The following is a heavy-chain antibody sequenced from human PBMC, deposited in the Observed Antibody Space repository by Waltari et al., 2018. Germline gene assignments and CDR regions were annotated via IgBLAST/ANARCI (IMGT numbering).Heavy chain of an antibody. Sequence: EVQLLESGGGLVQPGGSLRLSCTASGFTFSSYAMSWVRQAPGKGLGWVSAISGSGGSTYYADSVKGRFTISRDNPKNTLYLQMNSLRAEDTAVYYCAKVVMSYYYDSSGYPEYFDYWGQGTLVTVSS. V-gene: IGHV3-23*01. CDR3: AKVVMSYYYDSSGYPEYFDY. J-gene: IGHJ4*02. CDR2: ISGSGGST. D-gene: IGHD3-22*01. CDR1: GFTFSSYA.